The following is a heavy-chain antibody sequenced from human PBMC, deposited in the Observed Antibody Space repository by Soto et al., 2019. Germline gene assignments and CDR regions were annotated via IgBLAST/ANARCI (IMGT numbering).Heavy chain of an antibody. V-gene: IGHV3-23*01. J-gene: IGHJ4*02. Sequence: PGGSLLLTCASSVFSFSILAMSWVRQAPGKGLEWVSSISGRGVDTLYADSVNGRFTISIDNSRNTLYLQVNSLRAEDTSVYYCAKDQNDVTLFDYWGQGTLVTVSS. CDR3: AKDQNDVTLFDY. D-gene: IGHD2-21*02. CDR1: VFSFSILA. CDR2: ISGRGVDT.